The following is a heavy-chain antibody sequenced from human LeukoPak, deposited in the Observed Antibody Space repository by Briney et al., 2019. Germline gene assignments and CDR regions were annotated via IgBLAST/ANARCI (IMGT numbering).Heavy chain of an antibody. CDR2: IKEDGSEK. V-gene: IGHV3-7*04. J-gene: IGHJ4*02. CDR3: ARDSAGAMATMGY. D-gene: IGHD5-24*01. Sequence: GGSLRLSCAASGFTSSSYWMSWVRQAPGKGLEWVANIKEDGSEKYYEDSVKGRFTISRDNAKNSLYLQMSSLRVEDTAIYYCARDSAGAMATMGYWGQGTLVTVSS. CDR1: GFTSSSYW.